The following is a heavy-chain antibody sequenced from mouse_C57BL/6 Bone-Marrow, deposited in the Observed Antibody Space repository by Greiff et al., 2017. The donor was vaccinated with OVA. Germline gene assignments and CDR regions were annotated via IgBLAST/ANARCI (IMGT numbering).Heavy chain of an antibody. J-gene: IGHJ3*01. CDR2: INPNNGGT. CDR3: ARYGTYGVAY. D-gene: IGHD2-10*02. V-gene: IGHV1-18*01. Sequence: VQLKESGPELVKPGASVKIPCKASGYTFTDYNMDWVKQSHGKSLEWIGDINPNNGGTIYNQKFKGKATLTVDKSSSTAYMELRSLTSEDTAVYYCARYGTYGVAYWGQGTLVTVSA. CDR1: GYTFTDYN.